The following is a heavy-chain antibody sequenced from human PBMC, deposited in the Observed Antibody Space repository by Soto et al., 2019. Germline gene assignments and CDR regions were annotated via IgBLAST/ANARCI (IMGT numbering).Heavy chain of an antibody. CDR2: MFYSGIP. Sequence: QVQLQESGPGLVKPSRTLSLSCTVSGGSIRSYQWNWIRQPPGEGLEWIGYMFYSGIPHYNPSLKSRVTISLDTSKNQFSLNLSSVTAADTAVYFCARNLAPATYVFDSWGQGTPVTVSS. CDR1: GGSIRSYQ. V-gene: IGHV4-59*01. CDR3: ARNLAPATYVFDS. J-gene: IGHJ4*02. D-gene: IGHD1-26*01.